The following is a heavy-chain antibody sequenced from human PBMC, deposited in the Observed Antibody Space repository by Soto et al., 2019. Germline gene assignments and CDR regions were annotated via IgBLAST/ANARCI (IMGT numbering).Heavy chain of an antibody. D-gene: IGHD2-2*01. CDR2: ISSSGRRT. J-gene: IGHJ4*02. V-gene: IGHV3-23*01. Sequence: GRSLRLSCGTSGFAFANFGMGWVRQAPGKWRYWVSGISSSGRRTYYADSVKGRFTISRDNSKNTLYLQMDCLRGDDTAVYYCATVAKSGVVVAYFDYWGQGALVTVSS. CDR1: GFAFANFG. CDR3: ATVAKSGVVVAYFDY.